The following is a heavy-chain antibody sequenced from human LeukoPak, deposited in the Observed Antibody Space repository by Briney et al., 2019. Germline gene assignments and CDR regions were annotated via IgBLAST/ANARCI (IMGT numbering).Heavy chain of an antibody. CDR3: AREIAVAGTANY. J-gene: IGHJ4*02. V-gene: IGHV3-74*01. CDR2: INSDGSST. D-gene: IGHD6-19*01. CDR1: GFTFSSYW. Sequence: GGSLRLSCAASGFTFSSYWMHWVRQAPGKGLVWVSRINSDGSSTSYADSVKGRFTISRDNAKNTLYLQMNSLRAEDTAVYYCAREIAVAGTANYWGQGTLVTASS.